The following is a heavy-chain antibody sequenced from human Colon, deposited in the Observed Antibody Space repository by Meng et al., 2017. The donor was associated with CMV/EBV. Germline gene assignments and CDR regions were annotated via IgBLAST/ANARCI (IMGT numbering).Heavy chain of an antibody. CDR3: AADTSAY. V-gene: IGHV3-23*01. J-gene: IGHJ6*02. CDR1: GFPFSTYA. CDR2: ISGGGANT. Sequence: GGSLRLSCAGSGFPFSTYAMSWVRQAPGKGLEWVSGISGGGANTYYADSVKGRFTISRDNSKNTLYLQMNSLRADDTAIYYCAADTSAYWGQGTTVTVSS.